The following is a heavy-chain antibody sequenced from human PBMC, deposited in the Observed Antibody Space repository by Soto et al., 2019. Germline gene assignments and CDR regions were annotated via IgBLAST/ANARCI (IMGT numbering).Heavy chain of an antibody. CDR2: FYFSGST. CDR1: GGSISSSSYS. D-gene: IGHD5-18*01. J-gene: IGHJ4*02. CDR3: AKQPSYSYGLAYGDY. Sequence: SETLSLTCAVSGGSISSSSYSWHWIRQPPGKGLEWIGCFYFSGSTYYNPSLNSRVTISVDTSKNQFSLKLSSVTAADTAVYYCAKQPSYSYGLAYGDYWGQGTLVTVSS. V-gene: IGHV4-39*01.